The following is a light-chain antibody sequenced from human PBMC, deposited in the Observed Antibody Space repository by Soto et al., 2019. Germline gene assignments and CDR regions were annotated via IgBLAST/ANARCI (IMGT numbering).Light chain of an antibody. CDR1: SSDVGSYNL. Sequence: QSVLTQPASVSGSPGQSITISCTVTSSDVGSYNLVSWYQQHPGKAPKLMIYEGSKRPSGVSNRFSGSKSGNTASLTISGLQAEDEADYYCCSYAGSSTFVVFGTGTKVTVL. J-gene: IGLJ1*01. V-gene: IGLV2-23*03. CDR2: EGS. CDR3: CSYAGSSTFVV.